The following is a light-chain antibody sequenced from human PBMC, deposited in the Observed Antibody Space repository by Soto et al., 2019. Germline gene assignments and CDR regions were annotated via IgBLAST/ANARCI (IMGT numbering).Light chain of an antibody. V-gene: IGKV1-17*01. Sequence: DIQMTQSPSSLSASVGDRVTITCRASQGIRNDLTWYQQIPGKAPKRLIYAASRLQSGVPSRFSGSGSGTEFTLTISSVQPEDCATYDCRQHNTYPRTFGQGTRLEIK. J-gene: IGKJ2*02. CDR3: RQHNTYPRT. CDR1: QGIRND. CDR2: AAS.